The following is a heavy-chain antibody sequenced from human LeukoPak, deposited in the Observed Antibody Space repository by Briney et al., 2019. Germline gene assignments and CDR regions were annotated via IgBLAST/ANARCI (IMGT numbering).Heavy chain of an antibody. D-gene: IGHD6-13*01. CDR2: INQSGST. Sequence: PSETLSLTCGVYGGSFSCYYWGWIRQPPGKGLELIGEINQSGSTNYNPSLKSRVTISVDTSKNPFSLKLSSVNAADTAVYYCARGAQRAAAVPTSRYYYSGMDVWGQGTTVTVSS. J-gene: IGHJ6*02. CDR3: ARGAQRAAAVPTSRYYYSGMDV. V-gene: IGHV4-34*01. CDR1: GGSFSCYY.